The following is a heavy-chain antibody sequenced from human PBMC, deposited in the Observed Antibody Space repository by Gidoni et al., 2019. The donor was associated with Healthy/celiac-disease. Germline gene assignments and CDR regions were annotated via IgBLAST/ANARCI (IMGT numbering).Heavy chain of an antibody. CDR2: ISSSGSTI. J-gene: IGHJ6*02. CDR1: GFTFSSYE. D-gene: IGHD6-13*01. Sequence: EVQLVESGGGLVQPGGSLRLSCAASGFTFSSYEMNWVRQAPGKGLEWVSYISSSGSTIYYADSVKGRFTISRDNAKNSLYLQMNSLRAEDTAVYYCARDKSRAPEAAAFTVVRYGMDVWGQGTTVTVSS. V-gene: IGHV3-48*03. CDR3: ARDKSRAPEAAAFTVVRYGMDV.